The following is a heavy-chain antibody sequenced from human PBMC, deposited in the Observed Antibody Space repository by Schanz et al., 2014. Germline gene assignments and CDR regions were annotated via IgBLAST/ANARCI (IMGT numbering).Heavy chain of an antibody. D-gene: IGHD5-12*01. CDR3: ARKVVATIGGYYDN. CDR2: ISGSGGST. V-gene: IGHV3-23*01. Sequence: DVHLLESRGGLVQPGGSLRLSCAASEFTFSTDAMSWVRQAPGKGLEWLSVISGSGGSTYYADSVKGRFTISRDNAENTLFLQMNSLRAEDTAVYYCARKVVATIGGYYDNWGQGTLLTVSS. CDR1: EFTFSTDA. J-gene: IGHJ4*02.